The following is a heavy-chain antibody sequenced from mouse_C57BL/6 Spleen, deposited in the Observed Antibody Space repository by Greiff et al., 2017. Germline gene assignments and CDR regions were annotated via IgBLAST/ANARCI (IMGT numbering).Heavy chain of an antibody. J-gene: IGHJ2*01. CDR1: GFTFSNYL. D-gene: IGHD1-1*01. V-gene: IGHV6-3*01. Sequence: EVMLVGSGGGLVQPGGAMKISCVAPGFTFSNYLVNWGRQSPEKGVEWVAQIRLKSDNYATHYAESVKGRLTISRDDSKSSVYLQMNNLRAEDTGIYYCTAFTTVVDYFDYWGQGTTLTVSS. CDR3: TAFTTVVDYFDY. CDR2: IRLKSDNYAT.